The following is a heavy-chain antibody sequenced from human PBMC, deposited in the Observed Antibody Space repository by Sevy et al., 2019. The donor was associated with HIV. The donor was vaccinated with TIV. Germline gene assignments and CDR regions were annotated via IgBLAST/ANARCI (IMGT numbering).Heavy chain of an antibody. CDR1: GFTFSSYA. CDR3: AKGLLGPAYRYFDY. J-gene: IGHJ4*02. D-gene: IGHD2-2*01. CDR2: ISGSGGNT. Sequence: GGSLRLSCAASGFTFSSYAMTWVRQAPGKGLEWVSTISGSGGNTYYANSVKGRFTISRDNSKNTLYLQMNSLRAEDTAVYYCAKGLLGPAYRYFDYWGQGTLVTVSS. V-gene: IGHV3-23*01.